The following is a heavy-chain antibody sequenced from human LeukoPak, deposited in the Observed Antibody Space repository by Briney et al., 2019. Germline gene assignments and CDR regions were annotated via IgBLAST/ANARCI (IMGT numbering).Heavy chain of an antibody. CDR2: INAGNGNT. Sequence: ASVKVSCKASGYTFTSYAMHWVRQAPGQRLEWMGWINAGNGNTKYSQKFQGRVTITRDTSASTAYMELSSLRPEDTAVYYCARPYRRSSYYYGMDVWGQGTTVTVSS. J-gene: IGHJ6*02. CDR1: GYTFTSYA. CDR3: ARPYRRSSYYYGMDV. D-gene: IGHD6-6*01. V-gene: IGHV1-3*01.